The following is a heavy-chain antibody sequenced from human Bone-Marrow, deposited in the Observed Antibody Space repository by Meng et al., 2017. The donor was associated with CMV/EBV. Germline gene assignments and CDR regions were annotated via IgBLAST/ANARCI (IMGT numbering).Heavy chain of an antibody. J-gene: IGHJ6*02. Sequence: ASVKVSCKASGYTFTSYGISWVRQAPGQGPEWMAWSSNYNGNRKYAQKFLGRVTMTTDTSTSTAYMELRSLRSDDTAVYFCATISSAWLLGNDYYYGMDVWGQGTTVTVSS. V-gene: IGHV1-18*01. CDR1: GYTFTSYG. CDR2: SSNYNGNR. CDR3: ATISSAWLLGNDYYYGMDV. D-gene: IGHD3-22*01.